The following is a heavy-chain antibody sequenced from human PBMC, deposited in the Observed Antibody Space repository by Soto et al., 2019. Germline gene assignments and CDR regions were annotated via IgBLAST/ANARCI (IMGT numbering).Heavy chain of an antibody. V-gene: IGHV3-9*01. CDR3: AKAALNGGHYYYGMDV. J-gene: IGHJ6*02. CDR1: GFTFDDYA. D-gene: IGHD2-8*01. Sequence: EVQLVESGGGLVQPGRSLRLSCAASGFTFDDYAMHWVRQAPGKGLEWVSGISWNSGSIGYADSVKGRFTISRDNAKNSLYLQMNSLRAEDTALYYCAKAALNGGHYYYGMDVWGQGTTVTVSS. CDR2: ISWNSGSI.